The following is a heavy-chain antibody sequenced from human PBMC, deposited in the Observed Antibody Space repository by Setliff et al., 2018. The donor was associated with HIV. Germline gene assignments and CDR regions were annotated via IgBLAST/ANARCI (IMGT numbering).Heavy chain of an antibody. Sequence: SETLSLTCTVSGGSISSNSYYWGWIRQPLGKGLEWIGSIYYSGSTYYNPSLKSRVTISVDTSKNQFSLKLSSVTAADTAVYYCARQGGYSGYGFYYYYYYMDVWGKGTTVTVSS. D-gene: IGHD5-12*01. J-gene: IGHJ6*03. CDR2: IYYSGST. CDR3: ARQGGYSGYGFYYYYYYMDV. CDR1: GGSISSNSYY. V-gene: IGHV4-39*01.